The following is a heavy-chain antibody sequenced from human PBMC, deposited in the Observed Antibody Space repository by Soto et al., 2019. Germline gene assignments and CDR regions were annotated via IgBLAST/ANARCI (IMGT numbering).Heavy chain of an antibody. J-gene: IGHJ4*02. CDR2: IYYSGST. D-gene: IGHD3-22*01. V-gene: IGHV4-30-4*01. Sequence: SETLSLTCTVSGGSISSGDYYWSWIRQPPGKGLEWIGYIYYSGSTYYNPSLKSRVTISVDTSKNQFSLKLSSVTAADTAVYYCARISHYYYDSSGYYPDYWGQGTLVTVSS. CDR1: GGSISSGDYY. CDR3: ARISHYYYDSSGYYPDY.